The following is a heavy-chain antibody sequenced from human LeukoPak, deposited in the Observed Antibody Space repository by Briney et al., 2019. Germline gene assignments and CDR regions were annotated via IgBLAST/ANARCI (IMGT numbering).Heavy chain of an antibody. CDR3: ARSPAGSYYYGSGSYYRDAFDI. CDR1: GGSFSGYY. V-gene: IGHV4-34*01. CDR2: INHSGST. D-gene: IGHD3-10*01. J-gene: IGHJ3*02. Sequence: PSETLSLTCAVYGGSFSGYYWSWIRQPPGKGLEWIGEINHSGSTNYNPSLKSRVTISVDTSKNQFSLKLSSVTAADTAVYYCARSPAGSYYYGSGSYYRDAFDIWGQGTMVTVSS.